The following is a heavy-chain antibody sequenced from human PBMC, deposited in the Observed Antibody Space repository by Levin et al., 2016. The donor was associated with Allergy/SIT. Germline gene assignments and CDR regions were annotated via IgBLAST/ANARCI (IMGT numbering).Heavy chain of an antibody. CDR2: ISGSGGST. CDR3: VKQPRLSLHVAMITQFDF. Sequence: LSLTCAASGFTFSSYAMSWVRQVPGKGLEWVSAISGSGGSTYYADSVKGRFTFSRDNSKNTLYLQMNSLRVEDTAVYYCVKQPRLSLHVAMITQFDFWGQGTLVTVSS. D-gene: IGHD3-16*01. J-gene: IGHJ4*02. V-gene: IGHV3-23*01. CDR1: GFTFSSYA.